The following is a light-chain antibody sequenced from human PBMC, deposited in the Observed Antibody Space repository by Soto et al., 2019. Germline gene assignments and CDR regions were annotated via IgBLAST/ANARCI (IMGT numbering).Light chain of an antibody. V-gene: IGKV3-15*01. J-gene: IGKJ5*01. CDR1: QSVSTN. CDR2: GAS. CDR3: QQRSNWPPTIT. Sequence: EIVMTQSPATLSVSPGERATLSCRASQSVSTNLAWYQQKPGQAPRLLIYGASTRPTGIPARFSGSGSGTDFTLTISSLEPEDFAVYYCQQRSNWPPTITFGQGTRLEIK.